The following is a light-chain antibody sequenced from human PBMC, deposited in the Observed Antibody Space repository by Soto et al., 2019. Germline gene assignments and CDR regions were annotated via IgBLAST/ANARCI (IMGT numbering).Light chain of an antibody. CDR2: GAS. CDR1: QSVAGSS. CDR3: QQYGSSHLT. J-gene: IGKJ4*01. V-gene: IGKV3-20*01. Sequence: EIMLTQSPGTLSLSPGDRATLSCRASQSVAGSSLAWYQQKPDQAPRLLIFGASNRATGIPARFSGSGSGTDFSLIINGLEPEDFAVYFCQQYGSSHLTFGGGTKVDIK.